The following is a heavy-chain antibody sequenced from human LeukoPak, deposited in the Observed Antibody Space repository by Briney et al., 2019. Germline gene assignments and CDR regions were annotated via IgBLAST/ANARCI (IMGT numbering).Heavy chain of an antibody. J-gene: IGHJ6*02. CDR2: IYYSGST. CDR1: GGSISSYY. Sequence: SETLSLTCTVSGGSISSYYWSWIRQPPGKGLEWIGYIYYSGSTNYNPSLKSRVTISVDPSKNQFSLKLSSVTAADTAVYYCARVRYFDWVGVDVWGQGTTVTVSS. V-gene: IGHV4-59*01. CDR3: ARVRYFDWVGVDV. D-gene: IGHD3-9*01.